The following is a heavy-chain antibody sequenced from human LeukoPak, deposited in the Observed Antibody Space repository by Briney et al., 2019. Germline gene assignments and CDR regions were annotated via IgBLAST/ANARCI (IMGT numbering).Heavy chain of an antibody. CDR1: GFTFSSYA. CDR3: ARAPGSPYYYYYYGMDV. CDR2: ISYDGSNK. J-gene: IGHJ6*04. Sequence: PGGSLRLSCAASGFTFSSYAMHWVRQAPGKGLEWVAVISYDGSNKYYADSVKGRFTISRDNSKNTLYLQMNSLRAEDTAVYYCARAPGSPYYYYYYGMDVWGKGTTVTVSS. V-gene: IGHV3-30-3*01.